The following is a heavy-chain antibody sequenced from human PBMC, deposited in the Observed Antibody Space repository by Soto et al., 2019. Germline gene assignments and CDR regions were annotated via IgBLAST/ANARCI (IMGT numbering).Heavy chain of an antibody. D-gene: IGHD4-17*01. V-gene: IGHV4-31*11. CDR3: ATEHGDSGQFDY. CDR2: IYYSGST. CDR1: GGSFSSGGYY. J-gene: IGHJ4*02. Sequence: SETLSLTCAVYGGSFSSGGYYWSWIRQHPGKGLEWIGYIYYSGSTYYNPSLKSRVTISVDTSKNQFSLKLSSVTAADTAVYYCATEHGDSGQFDYWGQGTLVTVSS.